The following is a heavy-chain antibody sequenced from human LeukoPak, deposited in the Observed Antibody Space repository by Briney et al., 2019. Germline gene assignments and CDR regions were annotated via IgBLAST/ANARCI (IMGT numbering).Heavy chain of an antibody. V-gene: IGHV1-2*02. CDR1: GYAFTGYY. CDR2: INPNSGGT. CDR3: ARGDVGATTHFDY. J-gene: IGHJ4*02. D-gene: IGHD1-26*01. Sequence: ASVKVSCKASGYAFTGYYMHWVRQAPGQGLEWMGWINPNSGGTNYAQKFQGRVTITRNTSISTAYMELSSLRSEDTAVYYCARGDVGATTHFDYWGQGTLVTVSS.